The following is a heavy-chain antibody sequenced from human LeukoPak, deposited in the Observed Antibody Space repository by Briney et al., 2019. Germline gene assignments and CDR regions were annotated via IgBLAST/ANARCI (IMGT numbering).Heavy chain of an antibody. CDR3: ARDRERWLFSY. CDR1: GGSISSSNW. D-gene: IGHD3-22*01. J-gene: IGHJ4*02. V-gene: IGHV4-4*02. CDR2: IYHSGGT. Sequence: PSETLSLTCAVSGGSISSSNWWRWGRPPPEKGLEWIGTIYHSGGTYYNPSLKRRLTISLDTSKNQFSLKLTSVTAADTGVYYCARDRERWLFSYWGQGTLVTVSS.